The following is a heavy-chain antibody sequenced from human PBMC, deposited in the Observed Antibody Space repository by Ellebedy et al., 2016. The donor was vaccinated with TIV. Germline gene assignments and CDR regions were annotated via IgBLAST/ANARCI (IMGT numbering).Heavy chain of an antibody. J-gene: IGHJ4*02. V-gene: IGHV3-64D*06. CDR1: GFTFSNFP. D-gene: IGHD5-12*01. CDR2: IDTGGRDT. CDR3: VKRGHSCYDYDF. Sequence: PGGSLRLSCSASGFTFSNFPMHWVRQAPGKGLEYVSAIDTGGRDTYYAGFVEGRFTISRDNSKTMLYLQMSSLRPEDTAVYYCVKRGHSCYDYDFWGQGTLVTVSS.